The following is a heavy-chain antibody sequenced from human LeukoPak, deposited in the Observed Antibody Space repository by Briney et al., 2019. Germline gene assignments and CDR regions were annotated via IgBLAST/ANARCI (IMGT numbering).Heavy chain of an antibody. V-gene: IGHV4-61*02. CDR3: ASIEYSSPPDYYYYYMDV. CDR1: GGSISSGSYY. D-gene: IGHD6-6*01. J-gene: IGHJ6*03. Sequence: SETLSLTCTVSGGSISSGSYYWSWIRQPAGKGLEWIGRIYTSGSTNYNPSLKSRVTISVDTSKNQFSLKLSSVTAADTAVYYCASIEYSSPPDYYYYYMDVWGKGTTVTVSS. CDR2: IYTSGST.